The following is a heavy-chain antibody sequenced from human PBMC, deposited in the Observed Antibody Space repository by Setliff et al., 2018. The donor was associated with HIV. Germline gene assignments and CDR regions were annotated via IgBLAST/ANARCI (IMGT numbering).Heavy chain of an antibody. V-gene: IGHV4-61*01. CDR2: MYYTGNT. CDR1: GGSVSSVNYY. Sequence: SETLSLTCSVSGGSVSSVNYYWSWIRQPPGKGLEWIGRMYYTGNTDYNPSLKSRVIMSIDTSKNQFSLRLNSVAAADTAVYYCARSIYGSGTYPLDIWGQGILVTVSS. J-gene: IGHJ4*02. CDR3: ARSIYGSGTYPLDI. D-gene: IGHD3-10*01.